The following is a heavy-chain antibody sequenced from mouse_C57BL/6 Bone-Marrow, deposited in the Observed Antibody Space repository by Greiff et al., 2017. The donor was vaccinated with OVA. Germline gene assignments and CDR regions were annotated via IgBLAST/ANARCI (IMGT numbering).Heavy chain of an antibody. CDR3: ARHYDGSSYY. Sequence: DVKLVESGGDLVKPGGSLKLSCAASGFTFSSYGMSWVRQTPDKRLEWVATISSGGSYTYYPDSVKGRFTISRDNAKNTLYLQISSLTSEDTAVYYCARHYDGSSYYWGQGTTLTVSS. J-gene: IGHJ2*01. CDR2: ISSGGSYT. CDR1: GFTFSSYG. D-gene: IGHD1-1*01. V-gene: IGHV5-6*02.